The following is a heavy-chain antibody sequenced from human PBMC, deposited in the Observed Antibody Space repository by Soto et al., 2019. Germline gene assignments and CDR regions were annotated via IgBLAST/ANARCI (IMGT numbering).Heavy chain of an antibody. CDR2: ISSSSSYI. J-gene: IGHJ5*02. D-gene: IGHD3-10*01. Sequence: EVQLVESGGGLVKPGGSLRLSCAASGFTFSSYSMNWVRQAPGKGLEWVSSISSSSSYIYYADSVKGRFTISRDNAKNSLYRPMNSLRAEDTAVYYCARGGFGELSGTWGQGTLVTVSS. V-gene: IGHV3-21*01. CDR3: ARGGFGELSGT. CDR1: GFTFSSYS.